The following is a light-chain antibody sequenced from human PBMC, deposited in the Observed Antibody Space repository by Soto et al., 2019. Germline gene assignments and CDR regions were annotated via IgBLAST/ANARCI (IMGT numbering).Light chain of an antibody. CDR1: QSISSY. CDR3: QQSYNPPLT. J-gene: IGKJ4*01. V-gene: IGKV1-39*01. Sequence: DIQMTQSPSTLSASVGDRVTITSRASQSISSYLNWYQQKKGKAPKLLIYAASSLQSGVPSRFSGSGSGTHFTLTISSLQPEDFETYHCQQSYNPPLTFGGGTKVDIK. CDR2: AAS.